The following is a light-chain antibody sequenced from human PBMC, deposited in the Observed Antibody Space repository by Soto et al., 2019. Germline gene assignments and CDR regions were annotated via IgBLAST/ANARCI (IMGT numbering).Light chain of an antibody. CDR1: QNVGGS. CDR2: RAS. J-gene: IGKJ2*01. Sequence: VMTQSPATLSVSPGERATLSCRASQNVGGSVAWYQQKPGQAPRLLIYRASTRATGIPARLSGSGSGTEFTLTISSLQSEDFAVYYCQQSRTFAQGTKVDIK. CDR3: QQSRT. V-gene: IGKV3-15*01.